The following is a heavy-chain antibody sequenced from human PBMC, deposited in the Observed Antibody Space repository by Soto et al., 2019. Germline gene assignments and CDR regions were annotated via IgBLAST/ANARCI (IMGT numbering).Heavy chain of an antibody. D-gene: IGHD3-22*01. J-gene: IGHJ4*02. Sequence: GGSLRLSCAASGFNFGSYAMSWVRQAPWKGLEWVSGISGSGVSTNYADSMKGPSTISRDRSKNILYVQMSSLRAEDKAGYYCGKGKGEENYYDTSGFLYYLDSWGQGTLVTVSS. V-gene: IGHV3-23*01. CDR3: GKGKGEENYYDTSGFLYYLDS. CDR1: GFNFGSYA. CDR2: ISGSGVST.